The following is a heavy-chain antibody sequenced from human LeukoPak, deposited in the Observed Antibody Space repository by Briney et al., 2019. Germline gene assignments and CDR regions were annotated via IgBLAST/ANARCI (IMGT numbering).Heavy chain of an antibody. Sequence: RTGGSLRLSCAASGFTVSSNYMTWVRQAPGKGLEWVSVIYSGGGTYYTDSVKGRFTISRDNSKNTLYPQMNSLRADDTAVYYCAKTSTITNFPWENWFDSWGQGTLVTVSS. V-gene: IGHV3-66*01. CDR2: IYSGGGT. CDR1: GFTVSSNY. J-gene: IGHJ5*01. CDR3: AKTSTITNFPWENWFDS. D-gene: IGHD3-3*01.